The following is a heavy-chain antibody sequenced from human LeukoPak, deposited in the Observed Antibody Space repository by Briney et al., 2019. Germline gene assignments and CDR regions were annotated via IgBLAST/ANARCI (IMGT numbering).Heavy chain of an antibody. V-gene: IGHV4-39*07. CDR1: GGSISSSSYY. Sequence: SETLSLTCTVSGGSISSSSYYWGWIRQPPGKGLEWIGSIYYSGSTYYNPSLKSRVTISVDRSKNQFSLKLSSVTAADTAVYYCARFPGESSSWDDYNWFDPWGQGTLVTVSS. CDR3: ARFPGESSSWDDYNWFDP. D-gene: IGHD6-13*01. J-gene: IGHJ5*02. CDR2: IYYSGST.